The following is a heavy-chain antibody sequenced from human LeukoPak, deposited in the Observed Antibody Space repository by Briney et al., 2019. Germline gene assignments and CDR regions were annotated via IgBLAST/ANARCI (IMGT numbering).Heavy chain of an antibody. Sequence: ASVTVSCKASEYTFTAYYMHWVRQAPGQGLESMGWINPNSGGTNYAQKFQGRVTMTRDTSISTVYMELSSLRSDDTAVYFCARASLIPVAEKLPFEYWGQGTLVTVSS. CDR2: INPNSGGT. J-gene: IGHJ4*02. CDR1: EYTFTAYY. CDR3: ARASLIPVAEKLPFEY. D-gene: IGHD6-19*01. V-gene: IGHV1-2*02.